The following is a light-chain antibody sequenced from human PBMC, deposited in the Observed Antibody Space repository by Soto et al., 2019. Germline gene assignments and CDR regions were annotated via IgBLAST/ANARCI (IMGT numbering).Light chain of an antibody. CDR1: QSIAYR. J-gene: IGKJ1*01. Sequence: DIPMTQSPSTLSASIGDRVTISCRASQSIAYRLAWYQQKPGTAPRLLIYDASSLEGGVPLRFSGSGSGTEFTLTISGLQPDDFAIYHCQQYQSYSWSFGQGTRVESK. V-gene: IGKV1-5*01. CDR2: DAS. CDR3: QQYQSYSWS.